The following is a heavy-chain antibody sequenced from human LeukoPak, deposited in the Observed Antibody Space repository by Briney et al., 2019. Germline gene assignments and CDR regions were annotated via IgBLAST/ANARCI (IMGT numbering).Heavy chain of an antibody. CDR3: ARHEALGDFWSGLGV. D-gene: IGHD3-3*01. J-gene: IGHJ6*02. Sequence: GESLKISCQGSGYSFSSYWISWVRQMPGRGLEWMGRFDPSDSYSKYRPSIQGHVTFSADKSITTAYLQWSSLGASDTAIYYCARHEALGDFWSGLGVWGQGTTVTVSS. CDR2: FDPSDSYS. V-gene: IGHV5-10-1*01. CDR1: GYSFSSYW.